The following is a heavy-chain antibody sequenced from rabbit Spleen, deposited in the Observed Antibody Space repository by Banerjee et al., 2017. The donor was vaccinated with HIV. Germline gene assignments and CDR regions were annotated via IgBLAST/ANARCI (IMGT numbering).Heavy chain of an antibody. J-gene: IGHJ4*01. Sequence: QEQLVESGGGLVQPEGSLRLTCTASEFSFSSTYWICWVRQAPGKGLEWIGCINIVTGKSVYASWAKGRFTMSRTSSTTVTLQMTSLTAADTATYFCARDLVAVIGWNFNLWGPGTLVTVS. CDR2: INIVTGKS. CDR3: ARDLVAVIGWNFNL. V-gene: IGHV1S45*01. D-gene: IGHD1-1*01. CDR1: EFSFSSTYW.